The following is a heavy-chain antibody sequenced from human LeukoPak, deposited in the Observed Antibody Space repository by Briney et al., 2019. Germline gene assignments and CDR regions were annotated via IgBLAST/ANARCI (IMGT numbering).Heavy chain of an antibody. V-gene: IGHV1-2*02. D-gene: IGHD1-26*01. CDR2: INPNSGVT. CDR1: GYTFTGYY. CDR3: ARGRLVGASRGSLFDY. Sequence: ASVKVSCKASGYTFTGYYMHWVRQAPGQGLEWMGWINPNSGVTNYAQKFQGRVTMTRDTSIGTAYMELTSLRSDDTAVYYCARGRLVGASRGSLFDYWGQGTLVTVTS. J-gene: IGHJ4*02.